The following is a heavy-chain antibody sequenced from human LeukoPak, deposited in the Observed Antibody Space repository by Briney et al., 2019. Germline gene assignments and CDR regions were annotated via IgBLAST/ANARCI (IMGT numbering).Heavy chain of an antibody. CDR2: ISYDGSNK. J-gene: IGHJ3*02. Sequence: PGGSLRLSCAASGFTFSSYAMHWVRQAPGKGLEWVAVISYDGSNKYYADSVKGRFTISRDNSKNTLYLQMNSLRAEDTAVYYCARDHIWELLTSGAFDIWGQGTMVTVSS. CDR3: ARDHIWELLTSGAFDI. D-gene: IGHD1-26*01. CDR1: GFTFSSYA. V-gene: IGHV3-30*04.